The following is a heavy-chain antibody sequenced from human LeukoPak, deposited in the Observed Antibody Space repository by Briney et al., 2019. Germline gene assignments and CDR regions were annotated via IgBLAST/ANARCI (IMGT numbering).Heavy chain of an antibody. V-gene: IGHV4-39*01. CDR2: IYYSGST. J-gene: IGHJ5*02. Sequence: SETLSLTCTVAGGSISSSSYYWGWIRQPPGKGLEWIGSIYYSGSTYYNPSLKSRVTISVDTSKNQFSLKLSSVTAADTAVYYCARHETDSSGYLFPNWFDPWGQGTLVTVSS. CDR1: GGSISSSSYY. CDR3: ARHETDSSGYLFPNWFDP. D-gene: IGHD3-22*01.